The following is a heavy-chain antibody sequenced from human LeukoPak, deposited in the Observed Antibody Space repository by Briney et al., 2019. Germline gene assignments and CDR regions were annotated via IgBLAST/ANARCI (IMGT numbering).Heavy chain of an antibody. CDR2: INPNSGGT. Sequence: GASVKVSCKASGYTFTGYYMHWVRQAPGQGLEWMGWINPNSGGTNYAQRFQGRVTMTRDTSISTAYMELSRLRSDDTAVYYCARELGGRRDILTGYHRTFDYWGQGTLVTVSS. V-gene: IGHV1-2*02. J-gene: IGHJ4*02. CDR3: ARELGGRRDILTGYHRTFDY. D-gene: IGHD3-9*01. CDR1: GYTFTGYY.